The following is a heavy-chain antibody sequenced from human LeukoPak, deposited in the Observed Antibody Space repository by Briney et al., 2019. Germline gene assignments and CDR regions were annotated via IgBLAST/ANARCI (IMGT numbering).Heavy chain of an antibody. CDR3: ASSSGSQLFDY. Sequence: SETLSLTCTVSGGSLSSYYWSWIRQPPGKGLEWIGYIYYSWSTNYNPSLKSRVTISVDTSKNQFSLKLSSVTAADTAVYYCASSSGSQLFDYWGQGTLVTVSS. J-gene: IGHJ4*02. CDR1: GGSLSSYY. CDR2: IYYSWST. D-gene: IGHD5-12*01. V-gene: IGHV4-59*01.